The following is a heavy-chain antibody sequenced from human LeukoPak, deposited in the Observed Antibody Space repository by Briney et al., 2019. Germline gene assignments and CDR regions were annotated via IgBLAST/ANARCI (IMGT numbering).Heavy chain of an antibody. V-gene: IGHV3-23*01. CDR1: GFTFSSFA. CDR3: AKRGGLPPLDYYYYYMDV. Sequence: PGGSLRLSXAASGFTFSSFAMGWVRQSPGKGLEWVSAISGSGGSTYYADSVKGRFTISRDNSKNTLYLQMDSLGAEDTAVYYCAKRGGLPPLDYYYYYMDVWGKGTTVTVSS. D-gene: IGHD2-21*02. J-gene: IGHJ6*03. CDR2: ISGSGGST.